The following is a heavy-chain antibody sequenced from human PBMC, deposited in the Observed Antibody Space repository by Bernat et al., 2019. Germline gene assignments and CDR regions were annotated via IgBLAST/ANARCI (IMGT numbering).Heavy chain of an antibody. J-gene: IGHJ4*02. CDR1: GFTFSSYW. CDR2: IKQDGSEK. D-gene: IGHD6-13*01. Sequence: EVQLVESGGGLVQPGGSLRLSCAASGFTFSSYWMSWVRQAPGKGLEWVANIKQDGSEKYYVDSVKGRFTISRDNAKNSLYLQMNSLRAGDTAVYYCARVPLSIAADGTFDYWGQGTLVTVSS. CDR3: ARVPLSIAADGTFDY. V-gene: IGHV3-7*03.